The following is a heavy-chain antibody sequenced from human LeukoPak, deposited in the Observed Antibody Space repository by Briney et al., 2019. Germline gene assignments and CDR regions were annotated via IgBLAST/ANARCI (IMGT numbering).Heavy chain of an antibody. D-gene: IGHD6-19*01. J-gene: IGHJ4*02. Sequence: GASVKVSCKASGYTFTGYYMHWVRQAPGQGLEGMGWIYPNSGGTIYAQKFQGRVTLTRDTSISTAYMEFSRLKSDDTAIYYCARGPTPRSTDWYSSGSTTPYDYWGQGSLVTVSS. CDR3: ARGPTPRSTDWYSSGSTTPYDY. V-gene: IGHV1-2*02. CDR2: IYPNSGGT. CDR1: GYTFTGYY.